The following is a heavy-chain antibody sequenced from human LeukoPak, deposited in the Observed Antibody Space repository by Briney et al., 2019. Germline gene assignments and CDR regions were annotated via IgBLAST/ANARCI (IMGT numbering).Heavy chain of an antibody. CDR2: ISGGSSYI. D-gene: IGHD3-9*01. Sequence: GSLRLSCAASGFTFSSYSMNWVRQAPGKGLGWVASISGGSSYIYYADSVKGRFTISRDNAKNSLYLQMNSLRAEDTAVYYCVTNFDPDVDWGQGTLVTVSS. CDR1: GFTFSSYS. J-gene: IGHJ4*02. CDR3: VTNFDPDVD. V-gene: IGHV3-21*01.